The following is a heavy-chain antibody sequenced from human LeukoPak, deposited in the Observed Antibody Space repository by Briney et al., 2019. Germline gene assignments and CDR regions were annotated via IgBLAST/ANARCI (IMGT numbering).Heavy chain of an antibody. D-gene: IGHD3-10*01. V-gene: IGHV1-69*04. J-gene: IGHJ4*02. Sequence: SVKVSCKASGGTFSSYAISWVRQAPGQGLEWMGRIIPILGIANYAQKFQGRVTITADKSTSTAYMELSSLRSEDTAVYYCAGYVGSAGEEAAFDYWGQGTLVTVSS. CDR2: IIPILGIA. CDR3: AGYVGSAGEEAAFDY. CDR1: GGTFSSYA.